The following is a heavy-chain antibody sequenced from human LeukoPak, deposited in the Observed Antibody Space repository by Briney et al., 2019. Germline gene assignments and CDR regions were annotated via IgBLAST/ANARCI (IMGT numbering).Heavy chain of an antibody. CDR2: ISFSGGST. J-gene: IGHJ4*02. D-gene: IGHD6-19*01. CDR3: AKDQSSGWPEY. V-gene: IGHV3-23*01. Sequence: GGSLRLSCAASGFTFSGSAMSWVRQAPGKGLEWVSLISFSGGSTYYADSVKGRFTISRDNSRDTLYVQMNSLRAEDTAVYYCAKDQSSGWPEYWGQGTLVTVSS. CDR1: GFTFSGSA.